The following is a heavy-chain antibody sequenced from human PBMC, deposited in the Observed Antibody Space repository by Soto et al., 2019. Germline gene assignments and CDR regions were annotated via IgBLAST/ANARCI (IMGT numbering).Heavy chain of an antibody. D-gene: IGHD3-16*01. CDR3: ARWGGGLSDAFDI. Sequence: SETLSLTCTVSGGSISSYYWSWIRQPPGKGLEWIGYIYYSGSTNYNPSLKSRVTISVDTSKNQFSLKLSPVTAADTAVYYCARWGGGLSDAFDIWGQGTMVTVSS. V-gene: IGHV4-59*01. CDR1: GGSISSYY. J-gene: IGHJ3*02. CDR2: IYYSGST.